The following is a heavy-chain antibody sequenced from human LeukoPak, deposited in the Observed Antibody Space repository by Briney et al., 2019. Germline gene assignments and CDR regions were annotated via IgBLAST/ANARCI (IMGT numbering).Heavy chain of an antibody. Sequence: AGGSLRLSCAASGFTFSSYAMSWVRQAPGKGLEWVSAISGSGGSTYYADSVKGRFTISRDNSKNTLYLQMNSLRAEDTAVYYCAKDLWATVRGDAFDIWGQGTMVTVSS. CDR2: ISGSGGST. D-gene: IGHD4-11*01. CDR1: GFTFSSYA. V-gene: IGHV3-23*01. J-gene: IGHJ3*02. CDR3: AKDLWATVRGDAFDI.